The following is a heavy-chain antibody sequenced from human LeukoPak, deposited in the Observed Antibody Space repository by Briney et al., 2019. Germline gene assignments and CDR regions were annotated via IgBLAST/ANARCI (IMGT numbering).Heavy chain of an antibody. CDR3: VRRFYYDSSGYYSDY. D-gene: IGHD3-22*01. J-gene: IGHJ4*02. CDR2: TSAYNGNT. Sequence: ASVKVSCKASGYTFTSYGISWVRQAPEQGLEWMGWTSAYNGNTNYAQKLQGRVTMTTDTSTSTAYMELRSLRSDDTAVYYCVRRFYYDSSGYYSDYWGQGTLVTVSS. CDR1: GYTFTSYG. V-gene: IGHV1-18*01.